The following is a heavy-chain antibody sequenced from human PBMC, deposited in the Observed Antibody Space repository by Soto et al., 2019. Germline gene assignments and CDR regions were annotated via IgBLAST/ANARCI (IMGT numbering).Heavy chain of an antibody. D-gene: IGHD6-19*01. V-gene: IGHV3-30*18. CDR1: GFTFRSYG. Sequence: GGSRRLSCAASGFTFRSYGMHWVRQAPGKGLEWLAVITYDGSNKNYADSVKGRFTISRDNSKNTLYLQMNSLRAEDTAVYYCAKSRYSSGWYEVLDYWGQGTLVTVSS. CDR2: ITYDGSNK. J-gene: IGHJ4*02. CDR3: AKSRYSSGWYEVLDY.